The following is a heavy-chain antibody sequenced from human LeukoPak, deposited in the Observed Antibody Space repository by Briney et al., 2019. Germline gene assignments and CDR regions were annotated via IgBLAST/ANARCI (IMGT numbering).Heavy chain of an antibody. CDR2: IFYSGST. CDR1: GGSINNFY. J-gene: IGHJ6*02. D-gene: IGHD3-10*01. Sequence: SETLSLTCTVSGGSINNFYWSWIRQPPGKGLEWMGYIFYSGSTNYNPSLESRVTISIDTSKNQFSLKVNSLTAADTAVYYCARTGYYASGSSYYYGMDVWGQGTTVTVSS. CDR3: ARTGYYASGSSYYYGMDV. V-gene: IGHV4-59*08.